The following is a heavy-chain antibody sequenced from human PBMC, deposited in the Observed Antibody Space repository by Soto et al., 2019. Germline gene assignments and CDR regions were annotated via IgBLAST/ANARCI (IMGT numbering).Heavy chain of an antibody. CDR2: INAHSGGT. Sequence: GASVKVSCKASGFSFTGYYIHWLRQAPGQGLEWMGWINAHSGGTEYAQKFQGRVTLTRDTSISTAYMTLSSLRSDDTAIYYCAKDLTRQLAYWLDPWGQGPQVTVYS. CDR1: GFSFTGYY. D-gene: IGHD6-6*01. CDR3: AKDLTRQLAYWLDP. J-gene: IGHJ5*02. V-gene: IGHV1-2*02.